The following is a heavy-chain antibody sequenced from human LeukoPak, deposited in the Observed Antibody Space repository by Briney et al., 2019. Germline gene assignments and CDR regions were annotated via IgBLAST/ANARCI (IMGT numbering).Heavy chain of an antibody. Sequence: GGSLRLSCAASGFTFSTFAMIWVRQPPGKGLEWVSSISSSSSYIYYADSVKGRFTISRDNAKNSLYLQMNSLKTEDTAVYYCTRNDYDSSGYHYYYYYMDVWGTGTTVTVSS. CDR3: TRNDYDSSGYHYYYYYMDV. V-gene: IGHV3-21*04. CDR1: GFTFSTFA. J-gene: IGHJ6*03. CDR2: ISSSSSYI. D-gene: IGHD3-22*01.